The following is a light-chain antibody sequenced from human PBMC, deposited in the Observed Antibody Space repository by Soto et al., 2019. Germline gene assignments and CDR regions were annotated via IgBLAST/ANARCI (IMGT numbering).Light chain of an antibody. CDR3: QQYGSPPLT. V-gene: IGKV3-20*01. J-gene: IGKJ4*01. Sequence: EIVLTQSPGTLSLSPGERATLSCRASQSVASSFLAWYQQKPGQAPRLLIYNSYSRATGDPDRFSGSGSETDVTPTTSRLEPEEFAVYYCQQYGSPPLTFGGGTKVEIK. CDR1: QSVASSF. CDR2: NSY.